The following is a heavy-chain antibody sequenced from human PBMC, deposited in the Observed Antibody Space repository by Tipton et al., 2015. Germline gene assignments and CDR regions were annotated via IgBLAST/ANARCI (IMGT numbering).Heavy chain of an antibody. V-gene: IGHV4-4*07. CDR1: GGSTSTYY. Sequence: TLSLTCTVSGGSTSTYYWSWIRQPAGKGLEWIGRVYFSGSPNYNPSLKSRVTMSVDTSKNQFFLKLSSVTAADTAVYYCARVRFHYYAMDVWGQGTTVTVSS. CDR3: ARVRFHYYAMDV. J-gene: IGHJ6*02. CDR2: VYFSGSP.